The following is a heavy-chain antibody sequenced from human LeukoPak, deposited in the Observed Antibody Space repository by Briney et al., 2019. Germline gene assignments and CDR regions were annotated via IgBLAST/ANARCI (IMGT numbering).Heavy chain of an antibody. Sequence: GGSLRLSCAASGFTFSSYGMHWVRQAPGKGLEWVAFVRSDGSNRYYEDSVKGRFTISRDNSKNTLYLQMNSLRVEDTAVYYCARGGHDTGGYCAYWGQGTLVTVSS. J-gene: IGHJ4*02. CDR1: GFTFSSYG. D-gene: IGHD3-22*01. V-gene: IGHV3-30*02. CDR3: ARGGHDTGGYCAY. CDR2: VRSDGSNR.